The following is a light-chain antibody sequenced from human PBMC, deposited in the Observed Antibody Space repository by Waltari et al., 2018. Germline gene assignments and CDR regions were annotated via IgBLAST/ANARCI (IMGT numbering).Light chain of an antibody. Sequence: QSVLTQPPSASGTPGQRVTISCSGSSSTIGSNPVNWYQQLPGTAPKLLIYSNNQRPSGVPDRFSGSKSGTSASLAISGLQSEDEADYYCAAWDDSLNAHVFGTGTKVTVL. V-gene: IGLV1-44*01. CDR1: SSTIGSNP. J-gene: IGLJ1*01. CDR2: SNN. CDR3: AAWDDSLNAHV.